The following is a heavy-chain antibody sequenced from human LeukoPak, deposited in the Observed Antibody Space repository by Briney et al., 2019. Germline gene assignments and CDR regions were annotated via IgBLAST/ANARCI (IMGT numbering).Heavy chain of an antibody. D-gene: IGHD3-9*01. CDR1: GFTFDDYA. CDR2: ISWNSGSI. CDR3: AKTRQPRYYDILTGFVNYGMDV. J-gene: IGHJ6*02. V-gene: IGHV3-9*01. Sequence: GGSLRLSCAASGFTFDDYAMHWVRQAPGKGLEWVSGISWNSGSIGYADSVKGRFTISRDNAKNSLYLQMNSLRAEDTALYYCAKTRQPRYYDILTGFVNYGMDVWGQGTTVTVSS.